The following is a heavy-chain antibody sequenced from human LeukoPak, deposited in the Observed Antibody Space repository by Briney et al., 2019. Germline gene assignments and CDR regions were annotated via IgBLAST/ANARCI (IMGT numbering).Heavy chain of an antibody. J-gene: IGHJ6*02. V-gene: IGHV1-2*04. Sequence: GASVKVSCEASGYTFTGYYMHWVRQAPGQGLEWMGWINPNSGGTNYAQKFQGWVTMTRDTSISTAYMELSRLRSDDTAVYYCARGTYDLYYYGMDVWGQGTTVTVSS. CDR1: GYTFTGYY. CDR3: ARGTYDLYYYGMDV. CDR2: INPNSGGT. D-gene: IGHD3-16*01.